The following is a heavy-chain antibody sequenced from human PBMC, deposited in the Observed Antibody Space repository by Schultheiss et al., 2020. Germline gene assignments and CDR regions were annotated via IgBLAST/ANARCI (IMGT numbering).Heavy chain of an antibody. CDR3: ARLGTFYRGLDDY. CDR2: INHSGST. Sequence: SQTLSLTCAVYGGSFSGYYWSWIRQPPGKGLEWIGEINHSGSTNYNPSLKSRVTISVDTSKDQFSLKLSSVTAADTAVYYCARLGTFYRGLDDYWGQGTLVTVSS. V-gene: IGHV4-34*01. CDR1: GGSFSGYY. J-gene: IGHJ4*02. D-gene: IGHD2/OR15-2a*01.